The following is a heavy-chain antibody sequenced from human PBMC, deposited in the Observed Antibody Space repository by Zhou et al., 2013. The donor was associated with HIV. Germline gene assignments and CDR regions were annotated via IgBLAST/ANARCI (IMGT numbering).Heavy chain of an antibody. CDR2: ISAYNGNT. D-gene: IGHD3-22*01. Sequence: QVQLVQSGAEVKKPGASVKVSCKASGYSFTSYGISWVRQAPGQGLEWMGWISAYNGNTNYAQNLQGRVTITTDTSISTAYMELSRLRSDDTAVYYCARGAIVVILDYWGQGTLVTVSS. CDR1: GYSFTSYG. CDR3: ARGAIVVILDY. V-gene: IGHV1-18*01. J-gene: IGHJ4*02.